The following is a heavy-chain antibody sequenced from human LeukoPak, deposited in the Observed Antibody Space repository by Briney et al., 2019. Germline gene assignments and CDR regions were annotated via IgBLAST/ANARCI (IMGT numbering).Heavy chain of an antibody. Sequence: GGSLRLSCAASGFTFSSYEMNWVRQAPGKGLEGGSYISSSGSTIYYADSVKGRFTTARDNDKKSRELQMNSRGVEGTVLYCCASWGEGALANWGEGTPVTVSS. J-gene: IGHJ4*02. D-gene: IGHD3-16*01. CDR3: ASWGEGALAN. CDR1: GFTFSSYE. CDR2: ISSSGSTI. V-gene: IGHV3-48*03.